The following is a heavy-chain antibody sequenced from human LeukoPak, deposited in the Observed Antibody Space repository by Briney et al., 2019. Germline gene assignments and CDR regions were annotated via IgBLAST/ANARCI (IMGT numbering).Heavy chain of an antibody. CDR2: IHHSGSI. J-gene: IGHJ6*03. D-gene: IGHD3-16*01. CDR1: GYSISSGYY. CDR3: ARLYGNYYMDV. Sequence: SETLSLTCAVSGYSISSGYYWGWIRQPPGKGLEGIGSIHHSGSIYYNPSLKSRVTISVDTSKNQFSLRVPSVAAADTAVYYCARLYGNYYMDVWGKGTTATVSS. V-gene: IGHV4-38-2*01.